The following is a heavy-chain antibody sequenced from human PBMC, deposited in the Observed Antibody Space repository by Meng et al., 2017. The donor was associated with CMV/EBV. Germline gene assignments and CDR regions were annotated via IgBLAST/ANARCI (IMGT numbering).Heavy chain of an antibody. CDR2: ISSSSSYI. V-gene: IGHV3-21*01. Sequence: GGSLRLSCAACGFTFSSYSMNWVRQAPGKGLEWVSSISSSSSYIYYADSVKGRFTISRDNAKNSLYLQMNSLRTEDTAVYYCARDQDFWSGPLLFYYGMDVWGQGTTVTVSS. J-gene: IGHJ6*02. CDR1: GFTFSSYS. D-gene: IGHD3-3*01. CDR3: ARDQDFWSGPLLFYYGMDV.